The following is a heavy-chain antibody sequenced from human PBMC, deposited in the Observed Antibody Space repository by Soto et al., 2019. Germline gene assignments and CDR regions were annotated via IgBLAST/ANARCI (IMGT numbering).Heavy chain of an antibody. V-gene: IGHV1-69*01. J-gene: IGHJ3*02. CDR1: GGTFSSYA. CDR3: ARDPDRAGYCSGGSCHTAAFDI. CDR2: IIPIFGTA. D-gene: IGHD2-15*01. Sequence: QVQLVQSGAEVKKPGSSVKVSCKASGGTFSSYAISWVRQAPGQGLEWMGGIIPIFGTANYAQKFQGRVTITADESTSTAFMELSSLRSEDTAVYYCARDPDRAGYCSGGSCHTAAFDIWGQGTMVTVSS.